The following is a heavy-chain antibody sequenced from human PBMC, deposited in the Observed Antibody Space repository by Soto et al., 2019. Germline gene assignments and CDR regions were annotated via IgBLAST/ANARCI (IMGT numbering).Heavy chain of an antibody. CDR1: GGSISSGDYY. D-gene: IGHD2-2*01. Sequence: QVQLQESGPGLVKPSQTLSLTCTVSGGSISSGDYYWSWIRQPPGKGLEWIGYIYYSGSTYYNPSLKSRVTISVDTSKNQFSLKLSSVTAADTAVYYCARDRRCSSTSCTPGLMGRFDPWGQGTLVTVSS. V-gene: IGHV4-30-4*01. CDR2: IYYSGST. CDR3: ARDRRCSSTSCTPGLMGRFDP. J-gene: IGHJ5*02.